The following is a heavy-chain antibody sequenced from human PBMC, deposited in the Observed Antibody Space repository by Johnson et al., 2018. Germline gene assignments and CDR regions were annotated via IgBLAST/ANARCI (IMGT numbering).Heavy chain of an antibody. CDR1: GGSISCYY. CDR2: IYYSGST. Sequence: QVQLQESGPGLVKPSETLSLTCTVAGGSISCYYWTWIRQPPGQGLEWLGFIYYSGSTNYNPSLKGRVTISVDPSKNRFSLKLSSVTAADTAVYYCARGADSYSTSHEYVHHWGQGTRVTVSS. V-gene: IGHV4-59*01. J-gene: IGHJ1*01. D-gene: IGHD6-13*01. CDR3: ARGADSYSTSHEYVHH.